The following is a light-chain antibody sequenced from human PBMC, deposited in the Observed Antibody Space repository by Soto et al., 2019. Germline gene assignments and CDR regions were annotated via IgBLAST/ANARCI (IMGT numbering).Light chain of an antibody. Sequence: EIVMTQSPVTLSVSPGERATLSCRASESVSSNFAWYQQRPGQSPRLLMYGASTRGADIPASFIGSGSGTEFTLTISSMQSEDFAVNYCQQYNRCGPYTFGQGTKLEIK. CDR3: QQYNRCGPYT. J-gene: IGKJ2*01. V-gene: IGKV3D-15*01. CDR2: GAS. CDR1: ESVSSN.